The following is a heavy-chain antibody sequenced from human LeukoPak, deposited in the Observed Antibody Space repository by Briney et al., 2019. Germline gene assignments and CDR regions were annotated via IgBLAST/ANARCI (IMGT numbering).Heavy chain of an antibody. Sequence: SVKVSCKASGGTFSSYAISWVRQAPGQGLEWMGGIIPIFGTANYAQKFQGRVTITADESTSTAYMELSSLRSEVTAVYYRARAYVDIVATIEAFDIWGQGTMVTVSS. CDR1: GGTFSSYA. CDR3: ARAYVDIVATIEAFDI. CDR2: IIPIFGTA. D-gene: IGHD5-12*01. J-gene: IGHJ3*02. V-gene: IGHV1-69*13.